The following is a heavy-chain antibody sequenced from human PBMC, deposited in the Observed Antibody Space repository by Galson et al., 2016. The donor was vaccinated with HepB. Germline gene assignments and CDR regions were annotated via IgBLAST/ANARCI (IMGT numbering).Heavy chain of an antibody. J-gene: IGHJ6*02. Sequence: SLRLSCAASGFTFSSYSMNWVRQAPGKGLEWVSYIRSSSSTIYYADSVKGRFTVSRDNAKNSLYLQMNSLRDEDTAVYCCARFSSPRDYGDYGDNYYYGMDVWGQGTTVTVSS. CDR3: ARFSSPRDYGDYGDNYYYGMDV. V-gene: IGHV3-48*02. D-gene: IGHD4-17*01. CDR2: IRSSSSTI. CDR1: GFTFSSYS.